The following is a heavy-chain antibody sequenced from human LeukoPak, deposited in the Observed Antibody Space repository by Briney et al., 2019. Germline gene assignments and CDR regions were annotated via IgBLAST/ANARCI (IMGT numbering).Heavy chain of an antibody. J-gene: IGHJ3*02. V-gene: IGHV4-39*01. D-gene: IGHD3-22*01. Sequence: SETLSLTCTVSGGSISSSSYYWGWIRQPPGKGLEWIGSIYYSGSTYYNPPLKSRVTISVDTSKNQFSLKLSSVTAADTAVYYCARRVDYYDSSGYYNDAFDIWGQGTMVTVSS. CDR1: GGSISSSSYY. CDR2: IYYSGST. CDR3: ARRVDYYDSSGYYNDAFDI.